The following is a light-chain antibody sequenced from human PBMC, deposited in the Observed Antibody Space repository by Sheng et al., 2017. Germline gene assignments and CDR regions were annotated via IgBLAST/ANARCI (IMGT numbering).Light chain of an antibody. CDR2: RAS. V-gene: IGKV3-20*01. Sequence: EIVLTQSPGTLSLSPGERATLSCRASQSVSSSYLAWYQQKLGQAPRLLIYRASSRATGIPDRFSGSGSGTDFTLTITRLEPEDFAVYYCQQYGSSPETFGQGTKVEIK. J-gene: IGKJ1*01. CDR1: QSVSSSY. CDR3: QQYGSSPET.